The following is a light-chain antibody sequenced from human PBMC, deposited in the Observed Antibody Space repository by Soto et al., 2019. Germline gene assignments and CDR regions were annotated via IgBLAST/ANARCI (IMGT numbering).Light chain of an antibody. CDR3: QQYGGSPIT. V-gene: IGKV3-20*01. J-gene: IGKJ5*01. Sequence: EVVLTQSPGTLSLSPGDRATLSCGASQSVTSKLAWYQQKPGQAPRLLISGASNRATGNPDRFSGSGSGTDFTLTISRLEPDDFALYFCQQYGGSPITFGLGTRLEI. CDR1: QSVTSK. CDR2: GAS.